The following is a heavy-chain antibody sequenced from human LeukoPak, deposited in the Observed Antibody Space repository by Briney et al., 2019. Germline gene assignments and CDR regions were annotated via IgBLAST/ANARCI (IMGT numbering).Heavy chain of an antibody. CDR1: GGSISSYY. J-gene: IGHJ5*02. V-gene: IGHV4-59*01. Sequence: SETLSLTCTVSGGSISSYYWSWIRQPPGKGLEWIGYIYYSGSTNYNPSLKSRVTISVDRSKNQFSLKLSSVTAADTAVYYCSGFWSGYSKNWFDPWGQGTLVTVSS. CDR3: SGFWSGYSKNWFDP. D-gene: IGHD3-3*01. CDR2: IYYSGST.